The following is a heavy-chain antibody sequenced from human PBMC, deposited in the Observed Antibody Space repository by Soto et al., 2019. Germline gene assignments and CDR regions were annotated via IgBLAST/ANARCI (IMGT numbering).Heavy chain of an antibody. D-gene: IGHD6-19*01. V-gene: IGHV1-69*06. CDR3: ARDQWRGSYYCYYGMDV. J-gene: IGHJ6*02. Sequence: QVQLVQSGAEVKKPGSSVKVSCKASGGTFSSYAISWVRQAPGQGLEWMGGIIPIFGTANYAQKFQGRVTITADKSTSTAYMELSSLRSEDTAVYYCARDQWRGSYYCYYGMDVWGQGTTVTVSS. CDR2: IIPIFGTA. CDR1: GGTFSSYA.